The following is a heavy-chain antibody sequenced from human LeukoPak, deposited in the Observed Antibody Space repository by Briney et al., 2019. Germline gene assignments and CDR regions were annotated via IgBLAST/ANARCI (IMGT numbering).Heavy chain of an antibody. CDR1: GGSISSSSYY. CDR3: AGVYSGGWYFHDPPGAEYFQH. Sequence: PSETLSLTCTVSGGSISSSSYYWGWIRQPPGKGLEWIGSIYYSGSTYYNPSLKSRVTISVDTSKNQFSLKLSSVTAADTAVYYCAGVYSGGWYFHDPPGAEYFQHWGRAPWSPSPQ. CDR2: IYYSGST. J-gene: IGHJ1*01. V-gene: IGHV4-39*07. D-gene: IGHD6-19*01.